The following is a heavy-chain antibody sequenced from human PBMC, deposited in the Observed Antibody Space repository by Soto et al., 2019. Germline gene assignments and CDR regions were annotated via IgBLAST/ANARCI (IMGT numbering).Heavy chain of an antibody. CDR2: IWYDGSNK. D-gene: IGHD2-2*02. V-gene: IGHV3-33*01. CDR1: GFTFSSYG. CDR3: ARDRIVVVPAAIRRIRNWFDP. J-gene: IGHJ5*02. Sequence: TGGSLRLSCAASGFTFSSYGMHWVRQAPGKGLEWVAVIWYDGSNKYYADSVKGRFTISRDNSKNTLYLQMNSLRAEDTAVYYCARDRIVVVPAAIRRIRNWFDPWGQGTLVTVSS.